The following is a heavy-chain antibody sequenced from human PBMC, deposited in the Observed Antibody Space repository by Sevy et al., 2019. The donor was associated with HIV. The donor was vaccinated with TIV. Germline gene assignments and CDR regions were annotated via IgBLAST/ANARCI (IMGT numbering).Heavy chain of an antibody. V-gene: IGHV3-30*18. J-gene: IGHJ4*02. D-gene: IGHD6-13*01. Sequence: GGSLRLSCAASGFTFSSYGMHWVRQAPGKGLEWVAVISYDGSNKYYADSVKGRFTISRDNSKNTLYLQMNGLRAKDTAVYYCAKVPGIAAAGTAYYFDYWGQGTLVTVSS. CDR2: ISYDGSNK. CDR1: GFTFSSYG. CDR3: AKVPGIAAAGTAYYFDY.